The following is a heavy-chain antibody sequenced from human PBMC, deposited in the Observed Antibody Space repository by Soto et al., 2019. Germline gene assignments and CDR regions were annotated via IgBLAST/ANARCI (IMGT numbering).Heavy chain of an antibody. D-gene: IGHD2-2*01. J-gene: IGHJ2*01. V-gene: IGHV4-59*01. CDR3: ARDRTSFNWYFDL. CDR2: IHYTGNT. Sequence: QVQLQESGPGLVKPSETLSLTCTVSGDSISSYYWSWIRQPPGKVLEWIGYIHYTGNTNHNPSLTSRVTISVDTSRNQFSLKLSAVTAADTAVYYCARDRTSFNWYFDLWVRGTLVSVSA. CDR1: GDSISSYY.